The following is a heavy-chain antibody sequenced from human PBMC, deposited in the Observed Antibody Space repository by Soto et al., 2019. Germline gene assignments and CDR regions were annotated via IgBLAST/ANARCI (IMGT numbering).Heavy chain of an antibody. CDR2: ISAYNGNT. D-gene: IGHD3-10*01. Sequence: QVQLVQSGAEVKKPGASVKVSCKASGYTFTSYGISWVRQAPGQGLEWMGWISAYNGNTNYAQKLQGRVTMTTDTSTSTAHMELRRLRSDDTAVYYCAGITMVRGATGAFYIWGQGTMVTVSS. CDR3: AGITMVRGATGAFYI. CDR1: GYTFTSYG. V-gene: IGHV1-18*01. J-gene: IGHJ3*02.